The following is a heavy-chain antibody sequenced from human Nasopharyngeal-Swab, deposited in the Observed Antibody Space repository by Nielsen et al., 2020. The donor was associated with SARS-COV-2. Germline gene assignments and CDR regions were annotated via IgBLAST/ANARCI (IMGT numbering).Heavy chain of an antibody. CDR3: ASPVFGVVSDAFDL. Sequence: GESLKISCAASGFTFSSYAMHWVRQAPGKGLEWVAVISYDGSNKYYAGSVKGRFTISRDNSKNTLYLQMNNLRPEDTAMYYCASPVFGVVSDAFDLWGQGTMVTVSS. V-gene: IGHV3-30*14. CDR1: GFTFSSYA. CDR2: ISYDGSNK. D-gene: IGHD3-3*01. J-gene: IGHJ3*01.